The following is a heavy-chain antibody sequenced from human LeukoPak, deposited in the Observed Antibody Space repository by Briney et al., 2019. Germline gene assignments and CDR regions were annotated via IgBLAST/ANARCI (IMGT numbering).Heavy chain of an antibody. Sequence: ASVKVSCKASGGTFISYAISCVRQAPGQGLEWMGGIIPIFGTANYAQKFQGRVTITTDESTSTAYMELSSLRSEDTAVYYCASKRARDTAIVSYYYYMDVWGKGTTVTVSS. CDR3: ASKRARDTAIVSYYYYMDV. CDR2: IIPIFGTA. D-gene: IGHD5-18*01. V-gene: IGHV1-69*05. J-gene: IGHJ6*03. CDR1: GGTFISYA.